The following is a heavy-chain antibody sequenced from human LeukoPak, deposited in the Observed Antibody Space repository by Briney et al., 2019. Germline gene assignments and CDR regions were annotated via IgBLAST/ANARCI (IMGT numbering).Heavy chain of an antibody. Sequence: SVKVSCRASGGXFSSYAISWARQAPGQGLEWMGRIIPILGIANYVQKFQGRVTITADKSTSTAYMELSSLRSEDTAVYYCARSYYYDSSGYYPDYWGQGTLVTVSS. CDR2: IIPILGIA. D-gene: IGHD3-22*01. CDR3: ARSYYYDSSGYYPDY. CDR1: GGXFSSYA. V-gene: IGHV1-69*04. J-gene: IGHJ4*02.